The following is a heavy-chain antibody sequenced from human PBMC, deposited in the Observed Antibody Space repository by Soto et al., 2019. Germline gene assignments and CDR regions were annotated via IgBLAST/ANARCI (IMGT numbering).Heavy chain of an antibody. J-gene: IGHJ6*02. V-gene: IGHV3-30*18. CDR1: GFTLSSYV. CDR2: ISQDGCNK. CDR3: AKHLIAVAGYLHGMDV. Sequence: QVQLAESGGGVVQPGRSLRLSCAASGFTLSSYVMHWVRQAPGKGLEWVAVISQDGCNKYFADSVKGRFTISIDNSQNTRYLQMSRLRGEDTAVSYCAKHLIAVAGYLHGMDVWGQGTTVNVAS. D-gene: IGHD6-19*01.